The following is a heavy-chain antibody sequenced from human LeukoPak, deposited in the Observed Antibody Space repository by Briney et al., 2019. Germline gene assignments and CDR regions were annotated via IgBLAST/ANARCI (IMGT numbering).Heavy chain of an antibody. CDR3: ARAEYSSSLWQFDY. CDR1: GYTFTGYY. V-gene: IGHV1-2*02. Sequence: GASVKVSCKASGYTFTGYYMHWVRQAPGQGLEWMGWINPNSGGTNYAQKFQGRVTMTRDTSISTAYMELSRLRSDDTAVYYCARAEYSSSLWQFDYWGQGTLVTVSS. J-gene: IGHJ4*02. D-gene: IGHD6-13*01. CDR2: INPNSGGT.